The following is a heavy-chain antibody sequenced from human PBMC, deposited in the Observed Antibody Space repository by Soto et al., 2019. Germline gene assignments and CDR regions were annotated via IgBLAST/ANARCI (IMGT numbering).Heavy chain of an antibody. V-gene: IGHV1-8*01. CDR2: MNPNSGNT. CDR1: GYTFTSYD. J-gene: IGHJ3*02. CDR3: ARGYSGYGKGAFDI. D-gene: IGHD5-12*01. Sequence: ASVKVSCKASGYTFTSYDINWVRQATGQGLEWMGWMNPNSGNTGYAQKFQGRVTMTRDTSTSTAYMELRSLRSDDTAVYYCARGYSGYGKGAFDIWGQGTMVTVSS.